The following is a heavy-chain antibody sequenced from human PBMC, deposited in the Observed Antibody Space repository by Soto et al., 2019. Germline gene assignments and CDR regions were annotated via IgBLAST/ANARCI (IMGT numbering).Heavy chain of an antibody. CDR3: AKDTGHHSSGWYFDY. J-gene: IGHJ4*02. CDR1: GFTFSSYA. D-gene: IGHD6-19*01. Sequence: GSLRLSCAASGFTFSSYAMSWVRQAPGKGLEWVSAISGSGGSTYYADSVKGRFTISRDNSKNTLYLQMNSLRAEDTAVYYCAKDTGHHSSGWYFDYWGQGTLVTVSS. CDR2: ISGSGGST. V-gene: IGHV3-23*01.